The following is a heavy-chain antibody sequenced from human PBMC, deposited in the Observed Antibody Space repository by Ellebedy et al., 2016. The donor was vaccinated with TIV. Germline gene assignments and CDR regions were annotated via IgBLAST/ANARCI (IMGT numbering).Heavy chain of an antibody. J-gene: IGHJ4*02. D-gene: IGHD2-2*02. CDR2: IKQDGSET. CDR3: ARSPYTGYSDLGFDY. Sequence: GESLKISCAASGFTFSNYWMRWVRQAPVTRLDWVANIKQDGSETYYVDSVKGRFTISRDNAKTSLYLQMNSLRADDTAVYYCARSPYTGYSDLGFDYWGQGSLVTVSS. V-gene: IGHV3-7*01. CDR1: GFTFSNYW.